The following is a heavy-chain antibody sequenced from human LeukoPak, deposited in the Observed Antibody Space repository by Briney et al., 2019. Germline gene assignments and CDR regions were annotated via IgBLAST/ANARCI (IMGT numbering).Heavy chain of an antibody. CDR2: ISAYNGNT. CDR3: ASSSFGVVVVVPAAFDY. D-gene: IGHD2-2*01. Sequence: ASVKVSCKASGYTFTSYGISWVRQAPGQGLEWMGWISAYNGNTNYAQKLQGRVTMTTDTSTSTAYMELRSLRSEDTAVYYCASSSFGVVVVVPAAFDYWGQGTLVTVSS. V-gene: IGHV1-18*01. J-gene: IGHJ4*02. CDR1: GYTFTSYG.